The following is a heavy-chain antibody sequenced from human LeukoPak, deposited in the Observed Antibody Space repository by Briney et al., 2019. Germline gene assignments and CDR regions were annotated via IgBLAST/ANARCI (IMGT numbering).Heavy chain of an antibody. CDR1: GDSFSGYY. V-gene: IGHV4-34*01. CDR2: INHSGSA. J-gene: IGHJ4*02. CDR3: ASCRGGGGSRLEGFDF. D-gene: IGHD2-15*01. Sequence: PSETLSLTCAVYGDSFSGYYWSWIRQPPGKGLEWIAEINHSGSASYNPSLKSRVTISVDTSKNQFPLKLSSVTAADTAVYYCASCRGGGGSRLEGFDFWGQGTLVTVSS.